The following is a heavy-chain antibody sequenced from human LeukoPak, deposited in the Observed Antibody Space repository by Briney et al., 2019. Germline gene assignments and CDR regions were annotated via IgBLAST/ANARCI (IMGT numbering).Heavy chain of an antibody. D-gene: IGHD2-2*01. Sequence: GGSLRLSCAASGFTFRNYAMGWVRQAPGKGLEWVSAISGSGGSTYYADSVKGRFTISRDNSKNTLYLQMNSLRAEDTAVYYCAKVFRDIVVVPAAPFDYWGQGTLVTVSS. CDR2: ISGSGGST. J-gene: IGHJ4*02. V-gene: IGHV3-23*01. CDR3: AKVFRDIVVVPAAPFDY. CDR1: GFTFRNYA.